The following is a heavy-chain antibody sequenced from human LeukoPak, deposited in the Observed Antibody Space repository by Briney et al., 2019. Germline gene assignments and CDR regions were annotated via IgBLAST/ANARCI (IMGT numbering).Heavy chain of an antibody. J-gene: IGHJ4*02. D-gene: IGHD2-2*01. CDR2: ISYDGSNK. CDR1: GFTFSSYA. CDR3: ARVSTAVDNFDY. V-gene: IGHV3-30*04. Sequence: PGGSLRLSCAASGFTFSSYAMHWVRQAPGKGLEWVAVISYDGSNKYYADSVKGRFTISRDNSKNTLYLQMNSLRAEDTAVYYCARVSTAVDNFDYWGQGTLVTVSS.